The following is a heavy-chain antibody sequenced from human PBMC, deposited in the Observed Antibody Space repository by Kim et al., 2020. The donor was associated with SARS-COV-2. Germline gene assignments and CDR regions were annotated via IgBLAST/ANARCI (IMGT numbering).Heavy chain of an antibody. CDR1: GYTFTSYY. CDR2: INPSGGST. Sequence: ASVKVSCKASGYTFTSYYMHWVRQAPGQGLEWMGIINPSGGSTSYAQKFQGRVTMTRDTSTSTVYMELSSLRSEDTAVYYCARDDYGDYYYYGMDVWGQGTTVTVSS. CDR3: ARDDYGDYYYYGMDV. D-gene: IGHD4-17*01. J-gene: IGHJ6*02. V-gene: IGHV1-46*01.